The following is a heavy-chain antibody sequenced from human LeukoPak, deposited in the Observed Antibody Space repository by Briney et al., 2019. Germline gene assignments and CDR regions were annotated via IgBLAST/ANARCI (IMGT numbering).Heavy chain of an antibody. CDR1: GGTFSSYA. CDR3: ARQDIGGVMVPSFDY. V-gene: IGHV1-69*05. Sequence: ASVKVSCKASGGTFSSYAISWVRQAPGQGLEWMGRIIPIFGTANYAQKFQGRVTITTDESTSTAYMELSSLRSEDTAVYYCARQDIGGVMVPSFDYWGQGTLVTVSS. D-gene: IGHD3-16*02. J-gene: IGHJ4*02. CDR2: IIPIFGTA.